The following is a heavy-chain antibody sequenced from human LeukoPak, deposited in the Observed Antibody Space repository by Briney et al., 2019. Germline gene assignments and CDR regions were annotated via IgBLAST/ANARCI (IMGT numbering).Heavy chain of an antibody. Sequence: GGSRRLSCAASGFTYSSYAMSWVRQAPGKGLEWVSAISGSGGSTYYADSVKGRFTISRDNSKNTLYLQMNSLRAEDTAVYYCAKDRRSGWELDYWGQGTLVTVSS. CDR3: AKDRRSGWELDY. CDR2: ISGSGGST. CDR1: GFTYSSYA. D-gene: IGHD1-26*01. V-gene: IGHV3-23*01. J-gene: IGHJ4*02.